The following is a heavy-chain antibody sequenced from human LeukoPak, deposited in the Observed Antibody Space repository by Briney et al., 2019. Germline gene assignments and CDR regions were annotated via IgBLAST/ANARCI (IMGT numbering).Heavy chain of an antibody. D-gene: IGHD3-9*01. CDR3: ARDHFEPGVILDY. CDR2: FYVGGAT. J-gene: IGHJ4*02. V-gene: IGHV3-53*01. CDR1: GFSVTNNY. Sequence: GGSLRLSCAVSGFSVTNNYMSWVRQAPGKGLEWVSVFYVGGATYYADSVKGRFTISRDNAKNSLYLQMNSLRAEDTAVYYCARDHFEPGVILDYWGQGNLVTVSS.